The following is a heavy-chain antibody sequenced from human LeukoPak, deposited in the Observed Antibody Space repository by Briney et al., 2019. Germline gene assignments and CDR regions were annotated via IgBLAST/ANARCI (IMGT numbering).Heavy chain of an antibody. CDR1: GFTITNNW. CDR2: IKNDESTA. D-gene: IGHD1-26*01. V-gene: IGHV3-74*03. CDR3: ATVFKGSSLQDY. Sequence: QPGGSLRLSCVVSGFTITNNWMYWVRQPPGRGLVWVSRIKNDESTAVYADSVKGRFTISRDNAKNTLYLQMNSLRVEGTAVYYCATVFKGSSLQDYWGQGTLVTVSS. J-gene: IGHJ4*02.